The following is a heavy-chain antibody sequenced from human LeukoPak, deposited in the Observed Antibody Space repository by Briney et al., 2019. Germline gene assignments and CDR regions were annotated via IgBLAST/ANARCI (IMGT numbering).Heavy chain of an antibody. D-gene: IGHD3-10*01. CDR1: GFTFSSYD. Sequence: GGSLRLSCSASGFTFSSYDMHWVRQATGKGLEWVSAIGTAGDTYYPGSVKGRFTISRENAKNSLYLQMNSLRAGDTAVYYCARGGELLLGYYYGMDVWGQGTTVTVSS. CDR2: IGTAGDT. J-gene: IGHJ6*02. V-gene: IGHV3-13*01. CDR3: ARGGELLLGYYYGMDV.